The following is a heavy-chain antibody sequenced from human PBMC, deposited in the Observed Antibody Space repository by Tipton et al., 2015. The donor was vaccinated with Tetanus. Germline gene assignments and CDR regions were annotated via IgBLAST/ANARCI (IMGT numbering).Heavy chain of an antibody. D-gene: IGHD3-22*01. Sequence: TLSLTCTVSGGSISSYYWSWIRQPPGKGLEWIGYIYYSGSTNYNPSLKSRVTISVDTSKNQFSLRLSSVTAADTAVYYCARASYYYDSSGYYSMEEYCLDYWGQGTLVTVSS. J-gene: IGHJ4*02. CDR1: GGSISSYY. CDR3: ARASYYYDSSGYYSMEEYCLDY. V-gene: IGHV4-59*01. CDR2: IYYSGST.